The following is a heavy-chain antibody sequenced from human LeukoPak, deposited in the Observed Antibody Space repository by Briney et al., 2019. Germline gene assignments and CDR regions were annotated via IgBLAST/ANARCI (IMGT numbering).Heavy chain of an antibody. CDR3: ARHAKAYGSSCDY. D-gene: IGHD6-13*01. Sequence: GESLKISCQGSGYSFTTYWISWVRQMPGKGLEWMGRIDPSDSYTNYSPSFQGHVTISADKSFSTAYLQWTSLKASDTAMYYCARHAKAYGSSCDYWGQGTLVTVSS. V-gene: IGHV5-10-1*01. CDR1: GYSFTTYW. J-gene: IGHJ4*02. CDR2: IDPSDSYT.